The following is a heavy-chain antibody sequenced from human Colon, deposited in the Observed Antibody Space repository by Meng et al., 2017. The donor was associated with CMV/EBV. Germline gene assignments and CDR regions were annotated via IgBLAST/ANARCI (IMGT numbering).Heavy chain of an antibody. CDR1: GGSVSSGSYY. CDR2: IYYSGST. J-gene: IGHJ6*02. Sequence: SETLSLTCTVSGGSVSSGSYYWSWIRQPPGKGLEWIGYIYYSGSTNYNPSLQKRVTISVDTSKNQFSLQLNSVTAADTAIYYCARGIGGRAPLDVWGPGTTVTVSS. V-gene: IGHV4-61*01. CDR3: ARGIGGRAPLDV.